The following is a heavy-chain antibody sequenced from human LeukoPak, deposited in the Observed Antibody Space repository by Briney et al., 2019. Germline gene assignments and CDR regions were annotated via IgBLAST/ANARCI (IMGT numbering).Heavy chain of an antibody. Sequence: SETLSLTCSVSGGSITRHYWSWIRQSAGKGLEWISYISYTGSTRYNPSFQSRVTISLDTSKTHFSLKLTSVTAVDTAVYYCARLLNNDNAGAPDTFDMWGPGTMVTVSS. CDR2: ISYTGST. D-gene: IGHD3-22*01. J-gene: IGHJ3*02. CDR1: GGSITRHY. CDR3: ARLLNNDNAGAPDTFDM. V-gene: IGHV4-59*08.